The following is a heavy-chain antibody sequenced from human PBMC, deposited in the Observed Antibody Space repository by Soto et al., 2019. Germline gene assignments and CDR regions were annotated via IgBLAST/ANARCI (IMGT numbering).Heavy chain of an antibody. Sequence: PGGSLRLSCAASGFSFSYAWMNWVRQAPGKGLEWVGRIKTISVGGTTDYGAPVEGRFTISRDDSKNTLYLEMNSLKTEDTAVYYCTTDYCSSTTCYLKYWGQGTLVTVSS. J-gene: IGHJ4*02. CDR3: TTDYCSSTTCYLKY. V-gene: IGHV3-15*07. CDR1: GFSFSYAW. D-gene: IGHD2-2*01. CDR2: IKTISVGGTT.